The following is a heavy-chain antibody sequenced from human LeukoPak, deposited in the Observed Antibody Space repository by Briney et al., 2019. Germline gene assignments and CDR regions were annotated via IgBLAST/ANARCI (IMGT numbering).Heavy chain of an antibody. CDR2: IWYDGSNK. Sequence: PGRSLGLSCAASGFSFSSYSVHWVRQAPGKGLEWVAVIWYDGSNKYYADSVKGRFTISRDNSKNTLYLQMNSLRAEDTAVYYCARGREDYYDSSGYAPWGQGTLVTVSS. J-gene: IGHJ5*02. V-gene: IGHV3-33*08. CDR1: GFSFSSYS. CDR3: ARGREDYYDSSGYAP. D-gene: IGHD3-22*01.